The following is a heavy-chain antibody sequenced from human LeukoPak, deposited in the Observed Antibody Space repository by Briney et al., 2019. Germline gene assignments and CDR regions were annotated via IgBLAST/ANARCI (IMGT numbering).Heavy chain of an antibody. CDR2: IIPILGIA. J-gene: IGHJ4*02. CDR1: GYTFTSYG. Sequence: SVKVSCKPSGYTFTSYGISWVRQTPGQGLECMGRIIPILGIANYAQKLQGRATITADKSTSTAYMELSSLRSEDTALYYCGGGTVATLSYWGQGTLVTVSS. V-gene: IGHV1-69*04. D-gene: IGHD4-17*01. CDR3: GGGTVATLSY.